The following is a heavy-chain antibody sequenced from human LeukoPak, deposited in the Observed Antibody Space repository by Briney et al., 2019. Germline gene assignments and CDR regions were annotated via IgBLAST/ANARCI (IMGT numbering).Heavy chain of an antibody. D-gene: IGHD3-10*01. Sequence: GGSLRLSCAASGFTFSYYWMHWVRQAPGEGLVWVSRINDDGRTTTYADSVKGRITISRDNAKNTLYLQMSSLRVEDTAVYYCAKDHPYYGSGSYLDYWGQGTLVTVSS. V-gene: IGHV3-74*03. CDR2: INDDGRTT. J-gene: IGHJ4*02. CDR3: AKDHPYYGSGSYLDY. CDR1: GFTFSYYW.